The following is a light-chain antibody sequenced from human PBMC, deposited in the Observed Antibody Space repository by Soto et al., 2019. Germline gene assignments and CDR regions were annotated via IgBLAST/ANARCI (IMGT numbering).Light chain of an antibody. CDR1: QSVSIW. V-gene: IGKV1-5*03. Sequence: DIHMTQSPSTLSASVGDRATLTCRASQSVSIWLPWYQQTPGQAPKILIYNASSLDTGIPSRFRGSGSGTEFTLTVSSLQPEDFATYYCQRLNAYPLTFGQGTRLEIK. CDR2: NAS. J-gene: IGKJ5*01. CDR3: QRLNAYPLT.